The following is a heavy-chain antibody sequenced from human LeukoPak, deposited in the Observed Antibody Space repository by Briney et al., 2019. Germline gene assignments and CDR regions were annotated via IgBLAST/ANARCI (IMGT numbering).Heavy chain of an antibody. CDR2: INPNSGGT. V-gene: IGHV1-2*02. Sequence: RASVNVSCKASGYTFTEYYMHGVRQAPGQGRDWMGWINPNSGGTNYAQKFQGRVTMTRGTSISTDYMEMSRLRSVDTAVSYCARDFRRESLYRGYGRDYWGQGTLVTVSS. J-gene: IGHJ4*02. CDR1: GYTFTEYY. CDR3: ARDFRRESLYRGYGRDY. D-gene: IGHD5-12*01.